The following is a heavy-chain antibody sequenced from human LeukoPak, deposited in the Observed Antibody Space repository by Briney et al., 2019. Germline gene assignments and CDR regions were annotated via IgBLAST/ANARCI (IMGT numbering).Heavy chain of an antibody. D-gene: IGHD6-19*01. J-gene: IGHJ5*02. CDR2: IYTSGST. CDR1: GGSISSYY. Sequence: SETLSLTCTVSGGSISSYYWSWIRQPAGKGLEWIGRIYTSGSTNYNPSLKSRVTMSVDTSKNQLSLKLSSVTAADTAVYYCAREPEQWLVRSWFDPWGQGTLVTVSS. CDR3: AREPEQWLVRSWFDP. V-gene: IGHV4-4*07.